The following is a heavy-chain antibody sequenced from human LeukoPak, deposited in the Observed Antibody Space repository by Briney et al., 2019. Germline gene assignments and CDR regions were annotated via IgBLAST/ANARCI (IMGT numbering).Heavy chain of an antibody. D-gene: IGHD2-15*01. CDR2: INPSGGST. V-gene: IGHV1-46*01. J-gene: IGHJ5*02. Sequence: ASVKVSCKASGYTFTSYYMHWVRQAPGQGLEWMGIINPSGGSTSYAQKFQGRVTMTRDTSTSTVYMELSSLRSEDTAVYYCARDPYRTRSCNGGSCYSGWFDPWGQGTLVTVSS. CDR1: GYTFTSYY. CDR3: ARDPYRTRSCNGGSCYSGWFDP.